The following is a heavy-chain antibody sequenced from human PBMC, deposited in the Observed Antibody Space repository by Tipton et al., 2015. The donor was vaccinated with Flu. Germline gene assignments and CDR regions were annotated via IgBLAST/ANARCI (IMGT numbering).Heavy chain of an antibody. J-gene: IGHJ6*02. CDR3: VRQYDLFTCYFGGVDI. D-gene: IGHD3-9*01. Sequence: VQLVQSGAEVKKAGESLKTSCKGSGYTFSNDWIGWVRQRPGKGLEWMGIIYPGDSDARYSPSFQGQVTISVDKAISTAYLQWSSLRASDTAMYYCVRQYDLFTCYFGGVDIWGQGTTVTV. CDR1: GYTFSNDW. CDR2: IYPGDSDA. V-gene: IGHV5-51*01.